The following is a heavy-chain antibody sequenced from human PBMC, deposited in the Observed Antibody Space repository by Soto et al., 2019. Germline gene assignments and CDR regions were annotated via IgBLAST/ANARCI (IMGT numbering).Heavy chain of an antibody. CDR3: TYSSSWSYDTFDI. Sequence: AGGSLRLSCAASGFTFSGSAMHWVRQASGKGLEWVGRIRSKANSYATAYAASVKGRFTISRDDSKNTAYLQMNSLKTEDTAVYYCTYSSSWSYDTFDIWGQGTMVTVSS. D-gene: IGHD6-13*01. CDR1: GFTFSGSA. V-gene: IGHV3-73*01. J-gene: IGHJ3*02. CDR2: IRSKANSYAT.